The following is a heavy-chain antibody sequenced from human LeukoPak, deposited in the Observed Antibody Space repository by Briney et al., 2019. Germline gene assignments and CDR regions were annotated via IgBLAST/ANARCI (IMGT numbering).Heavy chain of an antibody. CDR1: GGSFSGYY. CDR3: ARRLNDYVWGSYRSRAFDI. V-gene: IGHV4-34*01. CDR2: IYHSGST. J-gene: IGHJ3*02. D-gene: IGHD3-16*02. Sequence: SETLSLTCAVYGGSFSGYYWSWVRQPPGKGLEWIGEIYHSGSTNYNPSLKSRVTISVDKSKNQFSLKLSSVTAADTAVYYCARRLNDYVWGSYRSRAFDIWGQGTMVTVSS.